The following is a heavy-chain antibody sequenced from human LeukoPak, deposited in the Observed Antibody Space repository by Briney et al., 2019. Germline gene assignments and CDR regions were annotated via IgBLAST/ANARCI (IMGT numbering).Heavy chain of an antibody. D-gene: IGHD6-6*01. J-gene: IGHJ4*02. V-gene: IGHV3-21*01. CDR1: GFTFSSYS. CDR3: TRDMGGMAARPIDY. CDR2: ISSSSSYI. Sequence: GGSLRLSCAASGFTFSSYSMNWVRQAPGKGLEWVSPISSSSSYIYYADSVKGRFTISRDNAKNSLYLQMNSLRAEDTAVYYCTRDMGGMAARPIDYWGQGTLVTVSS.